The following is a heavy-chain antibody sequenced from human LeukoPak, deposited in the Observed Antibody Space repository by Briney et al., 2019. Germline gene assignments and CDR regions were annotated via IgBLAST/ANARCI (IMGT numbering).Heavy chain of an antibody. CDR1: GFRVNSDD. Sequence: GGSLRLSCAASGFRVNSDDINWVRQAPGKGLEWVSSISGDDERRFYADSVKGRFAISKGNSQNTVYLQLNSLRVEDTAVYYCAKVNWYYNSGTYAGDRWGQGTLVTVSS. CDR2: ISGDDERR. CDR3: AKVNWYYNSGTYAGDR. J-gene: IGHJ5*02. V-gene: IGHV3-23*01. D-gene: IGHD3-10*01.